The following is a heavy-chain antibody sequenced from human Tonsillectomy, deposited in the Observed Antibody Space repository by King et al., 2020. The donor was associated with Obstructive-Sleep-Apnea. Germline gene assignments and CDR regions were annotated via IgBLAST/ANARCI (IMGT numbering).Heavy chain of an antibody. V-gene: IGHV3-30-3*01. Sequence: QVQLVESGGGVVQPGRSLRRSCVASGFIFSDFALHLVRQAPGKGLVWVAAISYSGDYHYDASSVNGRFTISRDDPKKALYLQMSSLTPDDTAMYFCVRDRGGMATIKSRFDLWGQGTLVTVSS. J-gene: IGHJ4*02. CDR1: GFIFSDFA. CDR3: VRDRGGMATIKSRFDL. CDR2: ISYSGDYH. D-gene: IGHD5-24*01.